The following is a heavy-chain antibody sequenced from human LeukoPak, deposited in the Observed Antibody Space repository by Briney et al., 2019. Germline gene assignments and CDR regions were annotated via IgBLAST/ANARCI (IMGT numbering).Heavy chain of an antibody. CDR3: ARVGYCGGDCYSEYYYGMDV. Sequence: GGSLRLTCAASGFTFDDYGMSWVRQAPGKGLEWVSGINWNGGSTGYADSVKGRFTISRDNAKNSLYLQMNSLRAEDTALYHCARVGYCGGDCYSEYYYGMDVWGQGTTVTVSS. D-gene: IGHD2-21*02. CDR1: GFTFDDYG. J-gene: IGHJ6*02. CDR2: INWNGGST. V-gene: IGHV3-20*01.